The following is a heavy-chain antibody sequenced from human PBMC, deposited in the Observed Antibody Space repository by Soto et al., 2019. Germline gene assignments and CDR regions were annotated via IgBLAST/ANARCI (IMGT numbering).Heavy chain of an antibody. CDR3: ARDYEDQEGRTTVTTRDYYYYGMDV. D-gene: IGHD4-17*01. CDR2: IWYDGSNK. J-gene: IGHJ6*02. Sequence: GGSLRLSCAASGFTFSSYGMHWVRQAPGKGLEWVAVIWYDGSNKYYADSVKGRFTISRDNSKNTLYLQMNSLRAEDTAVYYCARDYEDQEGRTTVTTRDYYYYGMDVWGQGTTVTVSS. CDR1: GFTFSSYG. V-gene: IGHV3-33*01.